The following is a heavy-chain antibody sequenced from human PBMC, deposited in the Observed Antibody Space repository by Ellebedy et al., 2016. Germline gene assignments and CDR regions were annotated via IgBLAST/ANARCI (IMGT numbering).Heavy chain of an antibody. CDR2: IYHSGST. CDR3: ARGDGDQTYNWFDP. V-gene: IGHV4-30-2*01. Sequence: SETLSLTCAVSGGSISSGGYSWSWIRQPPGKGLEWIGYIYHSGSTYYNPSLKSRVTISVDRSKNQFSLKLSSVTAADTAVYYCARGDGDQTYNWFDPWGQGTLVTVSS. CDR1: GGSISSGGYS. J-gene: IGHJ5*02. D-gene: IGHD4-17*01.